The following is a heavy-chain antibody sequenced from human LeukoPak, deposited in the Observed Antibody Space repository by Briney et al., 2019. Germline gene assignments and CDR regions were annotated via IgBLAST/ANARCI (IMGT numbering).Heavy chain of an antibody. D-gene: IGHD1-26*01. Sequence: ASVKVSCKASGYTFTGYYMHWVRQAPGQGLEWMGWINPNSGGTNYAQKFQGRVTMTRDTSISTAYMELSRLRSDDTAVYYCARLTWELKTYYPDYWGQGTLVTVSS. CDR3: ARLTWELKTYYPDY. V-gene: IGHV1-2*02. J-gene: IGHJ4*02. CDR2: INPNSGGT. CDR1: GYTFTGYY.